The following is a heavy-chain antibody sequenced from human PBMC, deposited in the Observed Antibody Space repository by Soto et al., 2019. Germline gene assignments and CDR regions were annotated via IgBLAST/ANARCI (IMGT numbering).Heavy chain of an antibody. D-gene: IGHD1-1*01. Sequence: PGGSLRLSCAASGFTFSSYGMHWVRQAPGKGLEWVAVIWYDGSNKYYADSVKGRFTISRDNSKNTLYLQMNSLRAEDTAVYYCARDRERYTTPPVAFDYWGQGTLVTVSS. J-gene: IGHJ4*02. CDR3: ARDRERYTTPPVAFDY. CDR1: GFTFSSYG. CDR2: IWYDGSNK. V-gene: IGHV3-33*01.